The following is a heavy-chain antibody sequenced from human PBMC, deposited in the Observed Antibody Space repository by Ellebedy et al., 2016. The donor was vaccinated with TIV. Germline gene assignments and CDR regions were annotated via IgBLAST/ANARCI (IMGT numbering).Heavy chain of an antibody. V-gene: IGHV3-74*01. Sequence: PGGSLRLSCAASGFSFSTYWMHWVRQAPGKGLVWVSRIRGDGDGTSYADSVKGRFALSSDNAKNTLYLQMNSLTAEDTAVYDCTRDVDATGSTGAGPESWGQGTLVIVSS. D-gene: IGHD3-10*01. CDR3: TRDVDATGSTGAGPES. J-gene: IGHJ5*02. CDR1: GFSFSTYW. CDR2: IRGDGDGT.